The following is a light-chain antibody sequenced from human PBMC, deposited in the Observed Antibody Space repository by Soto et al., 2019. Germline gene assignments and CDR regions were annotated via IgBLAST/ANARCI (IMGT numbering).Light chain of an antibody. CDR2: GTS. CDR3: QYYGTSPPIT. Sequence: VLTQSPGTLSLSPGERATLSCRATQSVSSDYLAWYQQIPGQAPRLLISGTSRRATGIPDRFSGSGSGTDFTLTISRLEPEDFAVYYCQYYGTSPPITFGPGTKVDIK. V-gene: IGKV3-20*01. CDR1: QSVSSDY. J-gene: IGKJ3*01.